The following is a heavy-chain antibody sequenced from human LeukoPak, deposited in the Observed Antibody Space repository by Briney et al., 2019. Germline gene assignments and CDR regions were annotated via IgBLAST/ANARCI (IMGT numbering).Heavy chain of an antibody. D-gene: IGHD6-13*01. Sequence: PGGSLRLSCAASGFTFDDYAMHWVRQAPGKGLEWVSGISWNSGSIVYADSVKGRFTISRDNAKNSLYLQMNSLRAEDTALYYCAKDARASSSWSGSNIDYWGQGTLVTVSS. V-gene: IGHV3-9*01. CDR2: ISWNSGSI. CDR1: GFTFDDYA. J-gene: IGHJ4*02. CDR3: AKDARASSSWSGSNIDY.